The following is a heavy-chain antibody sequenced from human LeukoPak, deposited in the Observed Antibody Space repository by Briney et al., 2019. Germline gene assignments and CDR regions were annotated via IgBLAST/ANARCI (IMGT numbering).Heavy chain of an antibody. V-gene: IGHV3-30-3*01. CDR3: ARDVVRGVIITEAYYYGMDV. J-gene: IGHJ6*02. Sequence: GGSLRLSCAASGFTFSSYAMHWVRQAPGKGLEWVAVISYDGSNKYYAGSVKGRFTISRDNSKNTLYLQMNSLRAEDTAVYYCARDVVRGVIITEAYYYGMDVWGQGTTVTASS. CDR1: GFTFSSYA. CDR2: ISYDGSNK. D-gene: IGHD3-10*01.